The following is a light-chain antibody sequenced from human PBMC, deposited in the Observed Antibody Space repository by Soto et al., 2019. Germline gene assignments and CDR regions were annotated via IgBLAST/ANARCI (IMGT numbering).Light chain of an antibody. Sequence: EIVLTQSPGTLSLSPGERATLSCRASQSVSSNCFGWYQQKSGQAPRLLLHGASRSATGIPDRFSGSGSETDFTLTSSRLEPEDFGVYYCQQYGSAPYTFGQGTKLQIK. CDR1: QSVSSNC. CDR3: QQYGSAPYT. J-gene: IGKJ2*01. CDR2: GAS. V-gene: IGKV3-20*01.